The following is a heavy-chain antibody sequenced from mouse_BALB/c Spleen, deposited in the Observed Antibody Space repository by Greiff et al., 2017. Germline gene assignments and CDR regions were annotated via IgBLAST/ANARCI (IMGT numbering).Heavy chain of an antibody. CDR1: GYSITSDYA. CDR2: ISYSGST. D-gene: IGHD1-1*01. V-gene: IGHV3-2*02. J-gene: IGHJ4*01. Sequence: EVQLQQSGPGLVKPSQSLSLTCTVTGYSITSDYAWNWIRQFPGNKLEWMGYISYSGSTSYNPSLKSRISITRDTSKNQFFLQLNSVTTEDTATYYCAREYYGSRDYWGQGTSVTVSS. CDR3: AREYYGSRDY.